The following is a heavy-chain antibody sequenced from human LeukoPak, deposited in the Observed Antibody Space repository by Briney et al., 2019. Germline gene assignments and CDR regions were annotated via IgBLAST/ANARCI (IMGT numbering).Heavy chain of an antibody. D-gene: IGHD6-19*01. CDR1: VGTFSSYA. CDR3: ARCDGIAVAGVDY. V-gene: IGHV1-69*05. Sequence: GASVKVSCKASVGTFSSYAISWVRQAPGQGLEWMGGIIPIFGTANYAQKFQGRVTMTRNTSISTAYMELSSLRSEDTAVYYCARCDGIAVAGVDYWGQGTLATVSS. J-gene: IGHJ4*02. CDR2: IIPIFGTA.